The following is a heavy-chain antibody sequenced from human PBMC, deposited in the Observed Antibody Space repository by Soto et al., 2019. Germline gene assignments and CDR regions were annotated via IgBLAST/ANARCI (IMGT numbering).Heavy chain of an antibody. D-gene: IGHD3-3*01. CDR3: ARWRQPRYYGMVV. V-gene: IGHV3-48*03. CDR2: ISGSGNIR. J-gene: IGHJ6*02. Sequence: RGSLRLSCAASGFTFSNYEMNWVRQAPGKGLEWISYISGSGNIRTYADSVKGRLTISRDNARDSLYLQMNGLRDEDTAVYYCARWRQPRYYGMVVGGQGTMVTV. CDR1: GFTFSNYE.